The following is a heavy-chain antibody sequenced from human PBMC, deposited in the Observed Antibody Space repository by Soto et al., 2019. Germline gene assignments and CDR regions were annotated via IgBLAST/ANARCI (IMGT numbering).Heavy chain of an antibody. J-gene: IGHJ4*02. CDR1: GGTFSSYA. CDR2: IIPIFGTA. Sequence: EASVKVSCKASGGTFSSYAISWVRQAPGQGLEWMGGIIPIFGTANYAQKFQGRVTITADESTSTAYMELSSLRSEDTAVYYCARVRDSSGYYFDYWGQGTLVTVSS. V-gene: IGHV1-69*13. CDR3: ARVRDSSGYYFDY. D-gene: IGHD3-22*01.